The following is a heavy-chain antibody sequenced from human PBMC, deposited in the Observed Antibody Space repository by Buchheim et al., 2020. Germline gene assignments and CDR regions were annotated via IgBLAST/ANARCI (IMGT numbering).Heavy chain of an antibody. D-gene: IGHD1-26*01. V-gene: IGHV3-74*01. Sequence: EVQLEESGGGLVQPGGSLRLSCAASGFTLRTYWMHWVSQAPGKGLEWVSRINEDGSFTNYADSVKGRLTISRDNAANTLYLQMTSLRVEDTAMYYCARDLSGSQDYWGQGTL. CDR1: GFTLRTYW. CDR3: ARDLSGSQDY. J-gene: IGHJ4*02. CDR2: INEDGSFT.